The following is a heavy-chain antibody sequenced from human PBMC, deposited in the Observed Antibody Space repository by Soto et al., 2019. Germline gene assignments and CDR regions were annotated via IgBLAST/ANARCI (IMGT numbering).Heavy chain of an antibody. CDR1: GFTFTNYW. Sequence: EVQLAQSGGGSVQPGGSLRLSCAASGFTFTNYWMHWVRQVPGKGLVWVSRIDGVGTGTSYSGSVRGRFTISRDNAENTLYLQMNSLRAEDTAVYYCTTGFEYWGQGTLVTVSS. J-gene: IGHJ4*02. CDR2: IDGVGTGT. CDR3: TTGFEY. V-gene: IGHV3-74*01.